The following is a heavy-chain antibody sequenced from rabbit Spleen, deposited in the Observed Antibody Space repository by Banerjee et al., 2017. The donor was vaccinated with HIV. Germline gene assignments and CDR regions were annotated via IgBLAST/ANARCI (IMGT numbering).Heavy chain of an antibody. D-gene: IGHD8-1*01. CDR1: GFSFSSSYY. Sequence: QSLEESGGGLVKPGGTLTLTCTASGFSFSSSYYMCWVRQPPGKGLEWIGCIYPGSSGTTYYASWAKGRFTISKTSSTTVTLQMTSLTAADTATYFCARDTGTSFSSYGMDLWGPGTLVTVS. CDR3: ARDTGTSFSSYGMDL. J-gene: IGHJ6*01. CDR2: IYPGSSGTT. V-gene: IGHV1S40*01.